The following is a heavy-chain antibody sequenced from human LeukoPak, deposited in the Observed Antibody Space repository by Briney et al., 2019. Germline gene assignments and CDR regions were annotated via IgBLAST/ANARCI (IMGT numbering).Heavy chain of an antibody. J-gene: IGHJ4*01. CDR3: ARDGTAAGLYFDL. V-gene: IGHV3-7*01. CDR2: IRQDGGEK. D-gene: IGHD6-13*01. CDR1: GFTFTDYW. Sequence: GGSLRFSCAGSGFTFTDYWMNWVRHAPGKGLEWVTSIRQDGGEKYYVYSVKGRFTISRYNTKNSLYLQMSPLRAEDTAVYYCARDGTAAGLYFDLWGQGTLVTVSS.